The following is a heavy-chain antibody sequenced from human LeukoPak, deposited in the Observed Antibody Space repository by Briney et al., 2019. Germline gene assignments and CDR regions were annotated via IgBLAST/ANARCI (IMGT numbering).Heavy chain of an antibody. J-gene: IGHJ4*02. Sequence: SETLSLTCTVSGGSISSYYWSWIRQPPGKGLEWIGYIYYSGSTYYNPSLKSRVTISVDTSKNQFSLNLRSVTAADTAVYYCARDATCSSSNCYLNAPNQIDSWGQGTLVTVSS. V-gene: IGHV4-59*12. CDR3: ARDATCSSSNCYLNAPNQIDS. D-gene: IGHD2-2*01. CDR1: GGSISSYY. CDR2: IYYSGST.